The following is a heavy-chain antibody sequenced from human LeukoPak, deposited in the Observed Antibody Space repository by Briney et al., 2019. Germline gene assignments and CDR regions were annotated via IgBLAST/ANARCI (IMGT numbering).Heavy chain of an antibody. J-gene: IGHJ4*02. CDR1: GFPFSNYW. CDR2: IKQDGGEM. D-gene: IGHD1-26*01. V-gene: IGHV3-7*03. Sequence: GGSLRLSCAASGFPFSNYWMSWVRQAPGRGLEWVANIKQDGGEMYYVDSVKGRFTISKDNAKNSLYLQMNSLRAADTAVYYCVREDGSCYYRWGQGTVVIVSS. CDR3: VREDGSCYYR.